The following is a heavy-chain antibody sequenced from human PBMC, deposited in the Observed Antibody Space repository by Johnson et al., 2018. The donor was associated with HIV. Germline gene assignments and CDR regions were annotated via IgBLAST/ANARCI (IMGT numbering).Heavy chain of an antibody. V-gene: IGHV3-15*01. J-gene: IGHJ3*02. D-gene: IGHD3-9*01. CDR1: GFTFSSYG. CDR2: LKSKSDGGTI. Sequence: VQLVESGGGVVQPGGSLRLSCAASGFTFSSYGMHWVRQALGKGLEWVGRLKSKSDGGTIDYAAPVKGRFTITRDGSKNTLYLHMNSLKTEDTGVYDCTTGFYWNDAFNIWGQGTMVSVSS. CDR3: TTGFYWNDAFNI.